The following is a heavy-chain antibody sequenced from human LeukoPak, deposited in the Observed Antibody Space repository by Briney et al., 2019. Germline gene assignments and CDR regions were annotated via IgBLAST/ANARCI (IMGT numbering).Heavy chain of an antibody. CDR1: GFTSCNAW. Sequence: GGTPSLPCFASGFTSCNAWMSWIRQAPGKGLGLDGRIKSKTAGGTTDYAALVKGRFTISRDDSKNTLYLQMNSLKTEDTAVYYCTTDFGVPDSPVGYWGQGTLVTVSS. J-gene: IGHJ4*02. CDR3: TTDFGVPDSPVGY. D-gene: IGHD1-14*01. V-gene: IGHV3-15*01. CDR2: IKSKTAGGTT.